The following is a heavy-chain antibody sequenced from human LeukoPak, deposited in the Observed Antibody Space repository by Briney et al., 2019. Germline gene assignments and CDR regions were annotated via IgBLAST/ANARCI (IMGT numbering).Heavy chain of an antibody. CDR1: GFTFSSYA. J-gene: IGHJ4*02. Sequence: GGSLRLSCAASGFTFSSYAMSWVRRAPGKGLEWVSAISGSGGSTYYADSVKGRFTISRDNSKNTLYLQMNSLRAEDTAVYYCAKDHGYSYGYGDYWGQGTLVTVSS. D-gene: IGHD5-18*01. CDR3: AKDHGYSYGYGDY. V-gene: IGHV3-23*01. CDR2: ISGSGGST.